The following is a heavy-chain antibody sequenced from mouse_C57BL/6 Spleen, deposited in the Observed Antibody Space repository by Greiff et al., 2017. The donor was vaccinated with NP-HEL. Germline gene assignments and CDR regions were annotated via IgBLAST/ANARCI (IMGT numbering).Heavy chain of an antibody. CDR3: ARGKGGYDGYSFDY. CDR2: IDPSDSET. J-gene: IGHJ2*01. Sequence: VQLQQPGAELVRPGSSVKLSCKASGYTFTSYWMHWVKQRPIQGLEWIGNIDPSDSETHYNQKFKDKATLTVDKSSSTAYMQLSSLTSEDSAVYYCARGKGGYDGYSFDYWGQGTTLTVSS. CDR1: GYTFTSYW. V-gene: IGHV1-52*01. D-gene: IGHD2-3*01.